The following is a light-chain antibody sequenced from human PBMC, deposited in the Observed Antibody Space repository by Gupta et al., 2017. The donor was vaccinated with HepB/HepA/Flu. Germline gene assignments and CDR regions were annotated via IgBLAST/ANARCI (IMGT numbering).Light chain of an antibody. Sequence: EIVMTQSPATLSVSPGERATLSCRASQSVSSNLAWYQQKPGQAPRLLIYGASTRATGIPARFSGSGSGTEFTLTISRLQSEDFAVYFCQQDNNWPCTFGQGTKVEIK. CDR1: QSVSSN. CDR3: QQDNNWPCT. V-gene: IGKV3-15*01. CDR2: GAS. J-gene: IGKJ1*01.